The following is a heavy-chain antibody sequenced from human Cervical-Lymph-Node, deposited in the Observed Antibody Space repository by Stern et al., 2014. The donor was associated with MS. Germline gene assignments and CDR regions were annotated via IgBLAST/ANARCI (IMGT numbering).Heavy chain of an antibody. V-gene: IGHV4-31*03. CDR2: ISHSGVT. Sequence: QVQLQESGPGLVQPSQTLSLTCTVSGASITTIGYFWSWVRQPPGKGLEWIGFISHSGVTFYNETLKSRVTLSQDTSANQFSLRLTSVTAADTALYFCMRGDYWGRGILVAVSS. J-gene: IGHJ4*02. CDR3: MRGDY. CDR1: GASITTIGYF.